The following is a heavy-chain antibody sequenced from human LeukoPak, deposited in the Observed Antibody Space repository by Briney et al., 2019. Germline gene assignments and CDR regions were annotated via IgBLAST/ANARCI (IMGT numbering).Heavy chain of an antibody. V-gene: IGHV1-69*06. D-gene: IGHD6-13*01. CDR2: IIPIFGTA. CDR3: ASEAAAGTFWFDP. J-gene: IGHJ5*02. CDR1: GGTFSSYA. Sequence: SVKVSCKASGGTFSSYAISWVRQAPGQGLEWMGGIIPIFGTANYAQKFQGRVTITADKSTSTAYMELSSLRSEDTAVYYCASEAAAGTFWFDPWGQGTLVTVSS.